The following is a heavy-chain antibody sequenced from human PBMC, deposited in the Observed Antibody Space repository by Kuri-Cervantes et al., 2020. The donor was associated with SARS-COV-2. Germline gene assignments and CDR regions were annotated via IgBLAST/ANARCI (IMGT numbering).Heavy chain of an antibody. Sequence: SETLSLTCTVSGGSISSGSYYWSWIRQPAGKGLEWIGTIYYSGSTDYNPSLKSRVTISVDTSKNQFSLKLTSVTAADTAVYFCVGIWSNYRFDYWGQGTLVTVSS. V-gene: IGHV4-39*01. J-gene: IGHJ4*02. CDR3: VGIWSNYRFDY. D-gene: IGHD3-3*01. CDR2: IYYSGST. CDR1: GGSISSGSYY.